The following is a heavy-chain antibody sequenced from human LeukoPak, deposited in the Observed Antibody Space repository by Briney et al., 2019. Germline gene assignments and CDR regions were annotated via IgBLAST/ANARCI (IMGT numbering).Heavy chain of an antibody. V-gene: IGHV3-30*03. Sequence: GGSLRLSCAASGFTFSSYGMHWVRQAPGKGLEWVAVISYDGSNKYYADSVKGRFTISRDNSKNTLYLQMNSLRAEDTAVYYCATPRRGYPTAFDYWGQGTLVTVSS. CDR2: ISYDGSNK. D-gene: IGHD2-21*02. J-gene: IGHJ4*02. CDR1: GFTFSSYG. CDR3: ATPRRGYPTAFDY.